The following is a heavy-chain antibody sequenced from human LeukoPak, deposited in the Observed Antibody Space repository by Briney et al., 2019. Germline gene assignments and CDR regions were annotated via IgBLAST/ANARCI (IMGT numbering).Heavy chain of an antibody. D-gene: IGHD5-18*01. CDR2: INPSGGST. Sequence: ASVKVSCKASGGTFTSYYMHWVRQAPGQGLEWMGIINPSGGSTSYAQKFQGRVTMTRDTSTSTVYMELSSLRSEDTAVYYCARDEISRYSYGYWFDPWGQGTLVTVSS. CDR1: GGTFTSYY. CDR3: ARDEISRYSYGYWFDP. V-gene: IGHV1-46*01. J-gene: IGHJ5*02.